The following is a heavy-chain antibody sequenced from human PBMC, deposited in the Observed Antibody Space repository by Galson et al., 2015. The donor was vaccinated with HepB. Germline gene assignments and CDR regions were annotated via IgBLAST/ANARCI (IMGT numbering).Heavy chain of an antibody. CDR3: AREKTGPRGGGGCFDY. D-gene: IGHD1-14*01. Sequence: SLRLSCAASGFTFSNYGVHWVRQAPGKGLEWVAVIWYDGRSKYYADSVKGRFTISRDSSKNTLYLQMNSLRAEDTAVYSCAREKTGPRGGGGCFDYWGQGTLVTVSS. CDR2: IWYDGRSK. CDR1: GFTFSNYG. V-gene: IGHV3-33*01. J-gene: IGHJ4*02.